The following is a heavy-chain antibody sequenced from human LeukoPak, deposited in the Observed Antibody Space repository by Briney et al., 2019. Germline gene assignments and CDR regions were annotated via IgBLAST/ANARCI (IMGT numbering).Heavy chain of an antibody. CDR1: GFTFSSYG. D-gene: IGHD3-22*01. Sequence: GGSLRLSCAASGFTFSSYGMHWVRQAPGKGLEWVAVISYDGSNKYYADSVKGRFTISRDNSKNTLYLQMNSLRAEDTAVYYCAREPTYDYYDSSGSFDYWGQGTLVTVSS. V-gene: IGHV3-30*03. CDR3: AREPTYDYYDSSGSFDY. J-gene: IGHJ4*02. CDR2: ISYDGSNK.